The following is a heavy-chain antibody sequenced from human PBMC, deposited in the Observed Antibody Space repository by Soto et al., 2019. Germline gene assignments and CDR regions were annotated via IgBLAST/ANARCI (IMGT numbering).Heavy chain of an antibody. J-gene: IGHJ4*02. CDR1: GFTFSSYS. V-gene: IGHV3-21*01. D-gene: IGHD3-22*01. CDR2: ISSSSSYI. Sequence: PGGSLRLSCAASGFTFSSYSMNWVRQAPGKGLEWVSSISSSSSYIYYADSVKGRFTISRDNAKNSLYLQMNSLRAEDTAVYYCARDQGGGYYDSSGYTYAHRQDYWGQGTLVTVSS. CDR3: ARDQGGGYYDSSGYTYAHRQDY.